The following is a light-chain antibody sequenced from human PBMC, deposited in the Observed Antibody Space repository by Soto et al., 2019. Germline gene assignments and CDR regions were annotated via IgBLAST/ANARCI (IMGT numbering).Light chain of an antibody. CDR1: QNINKN. CDR2: EAS. Sequence: DIQMSQSPSSLSASVGDSVTISCRASQNINKNLNWYQQKSGKAPSLLIYEASTFQSGVPSRFSGSGSGTDFTLAITKLQPEDFATYYCQQSFHTPYTFGQGTKLEI. CDR3: QQSFHTPYT. V-gene: IGKV1-39*01. J-gene: IGKJ2*01.